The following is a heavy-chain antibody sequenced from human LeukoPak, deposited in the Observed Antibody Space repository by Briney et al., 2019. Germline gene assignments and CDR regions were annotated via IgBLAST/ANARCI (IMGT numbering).Heavy chain of an antibody. CDR1: GGSISSYY. CDR2: IYTRGST. Sequence: SETLSLTCAVSGGSISSYYWSWIRQPAGKGLEWIGRIYTRGSTNYNPSLKSRVNISVDKSKNQVSLELRSVTAADTGVYYCARSLDGGDWGPLGYWGQGTLVTVSS. V-gene: IGHV4-4*07. D-gene: IGHD2-21*02. J-gene: IGHJ4*02. CDR3: ARSLDGGDWGPLGY.